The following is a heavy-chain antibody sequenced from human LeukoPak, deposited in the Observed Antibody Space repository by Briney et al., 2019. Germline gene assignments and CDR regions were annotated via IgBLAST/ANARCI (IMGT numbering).Heavy chain of an antibody. V-gene: IGHV4-59*08. CDR1: GGSISGYY. Sequence: SETLSLTCTVSGGSISGYYWSWIRQPPGKGLEWIGYIYYSGSTNYNPSLKSRVTISVDTSKNQFSLKVSSVTAADTAVYYCAGHSAPGYSGYEGYWGQGTLVTVSS. J-gene: IGHJ4*02. CDR3: AGHSAPGYSGYEGY. D-gene: IGHD5-12*01. CDR2: IYYSGST.